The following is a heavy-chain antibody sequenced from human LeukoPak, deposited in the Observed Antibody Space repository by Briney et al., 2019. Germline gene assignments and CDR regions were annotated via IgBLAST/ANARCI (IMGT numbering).Heavy chain of an antibody. D-gene: IGHD5-18*01. CDR2: MKPNSGNT. V-gene: IGHV1-8*03. CDR3: ARVQLWSPYYYYYYMDV. Sequence: GASVTVSCKASGYTFTIYDINWVRQAPGQGLEWMGWMKPNSGNTGYAQKFQGRVTITRNTSISTAYMELSSLRSEDTAVYYCARVQLWSPYYYYYYMDVWGKGTTVTVSS. CDR1: GYTFTIYD. J-gene: IGHJ6*03.